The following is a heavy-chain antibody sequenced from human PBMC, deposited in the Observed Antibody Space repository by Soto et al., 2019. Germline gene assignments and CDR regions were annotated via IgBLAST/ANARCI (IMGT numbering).Heavy chain of an antibody. D-gene: IGHD3-10*01. CDR2: VYYNENT. Sequence: SETLSLTCNVSVSSISSFSYYWAWIRHPPGKGLEWIGTVYYNENTYYNPSLKSRVTISVDTAKNQFSLNLRSVTAADTAVYFCARRERYYGSPGWFDPWGRGTLVTVS. CDR3: ARRERYYGSPGWFDP. CDR1: VSSISSFSYY. J-gene: IGHJ5*02. V-gene: IGHV4-39*01.